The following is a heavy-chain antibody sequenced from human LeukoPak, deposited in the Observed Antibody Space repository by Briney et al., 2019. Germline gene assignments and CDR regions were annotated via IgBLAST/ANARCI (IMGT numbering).Heavy chain of an antibody. J-gene: IGHJ4*02. CDR2: ISSSSAKI. CDR1: GFTFSDYY. CDR3: ARDPMGSGVVY. D-gene: IGHD3-10*01. Sequence: GGSLRLSCAASGFTFSDYYMTWIRQAPGKGLEWVSYISSSSAKIYYADSVKGRFTISRDNAKNSLYPQMNSLRGEDTAAYYCARDPMGSGVVYWGQGTLVTVSS. V-gene: IGHV3-11*04.